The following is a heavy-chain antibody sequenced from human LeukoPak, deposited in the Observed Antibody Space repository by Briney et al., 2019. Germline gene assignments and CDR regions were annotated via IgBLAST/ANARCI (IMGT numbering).Heavy chain of an antibody. Sequence: PSETLSLTCTVSGGCISGYYWSWIRQPPGKGLEWVGYIYYSGSTNYNPSLKSRVTISVDRSKNQFSLKLSSVTAADTAVYYCARDRAGASGMRPWFDPWGQGTLVTVSS. V-gene: IGHV4-59*12. D-gene: IGHD1-14*01. CDR3: ARDRAGASGMRPWFDP. J-gene: IGHJ5*02. CDR1: GGCISGYY. CDR2: IYYSGST.